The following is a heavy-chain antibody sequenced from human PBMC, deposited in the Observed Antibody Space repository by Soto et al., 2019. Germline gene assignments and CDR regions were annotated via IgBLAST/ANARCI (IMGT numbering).Heavy chain of an antibody. CDR3: ARGSPYYYDSRAIWFDP. CDR2: IYYSGST. J-gene: IGHJ5*02. V-gene: IGHV4-31*03. CDR1: GGSISSGGYY. D-gene: IGHD3-22*01. Sequence: QLQLQESGPGLVKPSQTLSLTCTVSGGSISSGGYYWSWIRQHPGEGLEWIGYIYYSGSTYYNPSLKCRVTISVDTSKYTFTLKLSSVTAADTAMYDCARGSPYYYDSRAIWFDPWGQGTLVTVSS.